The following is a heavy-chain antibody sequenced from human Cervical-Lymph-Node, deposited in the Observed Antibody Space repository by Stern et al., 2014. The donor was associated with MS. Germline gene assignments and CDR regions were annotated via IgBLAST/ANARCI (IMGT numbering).Heavy chain of an antibody. CDR1: RYTFTDYY. Sequence: VQLVQSGPEVKKPGASVKVSCKASRYTFTDYYMHWVRQAPGQGLEWMGRINPNSGGTNFAQKFQGRVTMTSDTSISTAYMELSRLRSDDTAVYYCAREEVNNWHYYYYGMDVWGQGTTVTVSS. J-gene: IGHJ6*02. D-gene: IGHD1-1*01. CDR2: INPNSGGT. V-gene: IGHV1-2*06. CDR3: AREEVNNWHYYYYGMDV.